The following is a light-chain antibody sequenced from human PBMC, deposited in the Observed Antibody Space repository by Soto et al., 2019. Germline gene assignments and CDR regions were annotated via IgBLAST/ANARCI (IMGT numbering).Light chain of an antibody. V-gene: IGLV1-44*01. CDR1: NSNIGGNP. J-gene: IGLJ3*02. CDR3: SAWDDSLDGWV. Sequence: QAVLTQPPSASGTPGQRVTISCSGSNSNIGGNPVNWFQQLPGTAPKLLIYNNNQRPSGVPDRISGSKSGTSASLAISGLPSEDEAAYFSSAWDDSLDGWVFGGGTKLTVL. CDR2: NNN.